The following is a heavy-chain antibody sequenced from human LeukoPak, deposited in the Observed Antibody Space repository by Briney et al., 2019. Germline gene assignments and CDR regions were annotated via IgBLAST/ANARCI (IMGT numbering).Heavy chain of an antibody. Sequence: GGSLRLSCAASGFTFSSYEMSWVRQAPGKGLEWVSYISSSGSTIYYADSVKGRFTISRDNAKNSLYLQMSSLRAEDTAVYYCARDGGSGWHFYYYYGMDVWGKGTTVTVSS. D-gene: IGHD6-19*01. V-gene: IGHV3-48*03. J-gene: IGHJ6*04. CDR2: ISSSGSTI. CDR1: GFTFSSYE. CDR3: ARDGGSGWHFYYYYGMDV.